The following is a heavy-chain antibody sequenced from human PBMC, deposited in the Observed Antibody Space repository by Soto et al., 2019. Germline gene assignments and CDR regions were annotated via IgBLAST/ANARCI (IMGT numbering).Heavy chain of an antibody. CDR3: ASPTLGAFDI. CDR2: VYYSGST. V-gene: IGHV4-39*01. CDR1: GGSISSSNYY. J-gene: IGHJ3*02. Sequence: QLQLQESGPGLVKPSETLSITCTVSGGSISSSNYYWGWIRQPPGKGLEWIGSVYYSGSTSYNSSLKGRVTISVDTSKNQFSLRLSSVTAADTAVYYCASPTLGAFDIWGQGTMVTVSS. D-gene: IGHD3-16*01.